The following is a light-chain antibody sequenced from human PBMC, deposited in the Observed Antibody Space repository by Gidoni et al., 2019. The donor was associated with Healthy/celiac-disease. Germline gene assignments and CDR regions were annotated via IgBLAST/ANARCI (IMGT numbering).Light chain of an antibody. J-gene: IGKJ2*01. V-gene: IGKV3-20*01. CDR3: QQYGSSPMYT. CDR1: QSVSSSY. CDR2: GAS. Sequence: EIVLTQSPRTLSLSPGERATLSCRASQSVSSSYFAWYPQKPGQAPRLLIYGASSRATGIPDRFSGSGSGTDFTLTISRLEPEDFAVYYCQQYGSSPMYTFGQGTKLEIK.